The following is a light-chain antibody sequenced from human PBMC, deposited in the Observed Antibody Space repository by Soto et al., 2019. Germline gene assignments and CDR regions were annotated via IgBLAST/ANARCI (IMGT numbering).Light chain of an antibody. CDR2: WAS. J-gene: IGKJ2*01. Sequence: DIVMTQSPDSLAVSLGERATINCKSSQSVLYSTNNKNYLAWYQQKPGQPPKLLIYWASTRESGVPDRFSGSESGTDFTLTISSLQAEAVAVYYCQQYYSTPPTFGQGTKLEIK. CDR1: QSVLYSTNNKNY. CDR3: QQYYSTPPT. V-gene: IGKV4-1*01.